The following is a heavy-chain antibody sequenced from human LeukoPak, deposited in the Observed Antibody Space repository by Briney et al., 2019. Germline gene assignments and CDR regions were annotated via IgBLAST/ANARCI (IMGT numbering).Heavy chain of an antibody. J-gene: IGHJ3*02. Sequence: GASVKVSCTASGYTFTSYAMHWARQAPGQRLEWMGWINAGNGKTKYSQKFQGRVTITRDTSASTAYMQLSSLRYEDTAVYYCARGGGTIAAGSGLDPLDIWGQGTMVTVSS. D-gene: IGHD3-10*01. V-gene: IGHV1-3*01. CDR2: INAGNGKT. CDR3: ARGGGTIAAGSGLDPLDI. CDR1: GYTFTSYA.